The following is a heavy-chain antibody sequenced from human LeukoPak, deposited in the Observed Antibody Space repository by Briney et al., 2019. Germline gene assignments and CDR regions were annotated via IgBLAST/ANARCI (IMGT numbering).Heavy chain of an antibody. CDR1: GGSISSGGYY. CDR2: IYYSGST. CDR3: ARVYKETYDSSGYYLGGPVDY. V-gene: IGHV4-31*03. J-gene: IGHJ4*02. D-gene: IGHD3-22*01. Sequence: PSQTLSLTCTVSGGSISSGGYYWSWIRQHPGKGLEWIGHIYYSGSTYYNPSLESRVTISVDTSKNQFSLKLSSVTAADTAVYYCARVYKETYDSSGYYLGGPVDYWGQGTLVTVSS.